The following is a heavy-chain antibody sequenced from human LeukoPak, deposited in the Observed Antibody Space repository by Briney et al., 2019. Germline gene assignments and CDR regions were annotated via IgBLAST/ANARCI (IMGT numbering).Heavy chain of an antibody. D-gene: IGHD3-3*01. CDR3: ARGPVWTYYDFWGGYRTPTFDY. J-gene: IGHJ4*02. V-gene: IGHV1-8*01. CDR1: GYTFTSYD. Sequence: ASVKVSCKASGYTFTSYDINWVRQATGQGLEWMGWMNPNSGNTGYAQKFQGRVTMTRNTSISTACMELSSLRSEDTAVYYCARGPVWTYYDFWGGYRTPTFDYWGQGTLVTVSS. CDR2: MNPNSGNT.